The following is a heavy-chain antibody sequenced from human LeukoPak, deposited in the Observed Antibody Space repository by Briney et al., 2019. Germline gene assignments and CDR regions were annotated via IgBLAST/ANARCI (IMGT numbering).Heavy chain of an antibody. V-gene: IGHV1-18*01. D-gene: IGHD3-22*01. CDR3: ARVYYYDSSGFIADY. Sequence: GASVKVSCKASGYTFTSYGISWVRQAPVQGLEWMGWISAYNGNTNYAQKLQGRVTMTTDTSTSTAYMELRSLRSDDTAVYYCARVYYYDSSGFIADYWGQGTLVTVSS. CDR2: ISAYNGNT. CDR1: GYTFTSYG. J-gene: IGHJ4*02.